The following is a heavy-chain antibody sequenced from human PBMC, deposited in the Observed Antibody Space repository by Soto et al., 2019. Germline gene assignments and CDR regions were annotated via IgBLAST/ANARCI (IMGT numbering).Heavy chain of an antibody. CDR1: GFTFSSYA. D-gene: IGHD5-18*01. J-gene: IGHJ6*02. CDR3: ARDRRRGTAMVLPVGRGV. Sequence: QVQLVESGGGVVQPGRSLRLSCAASGFTFSSYAMHWVRQAPGKGLEWVAVISYDGSNKYYADSVKGRFTISRDNSKNTLYLQMNSLGAEDTAVYYCARDRRRGTAMVLPVGRGVWGQGTTVTVSS. V-gene: IGHV3-30-3*01. CDR2: ISYDGSNK.